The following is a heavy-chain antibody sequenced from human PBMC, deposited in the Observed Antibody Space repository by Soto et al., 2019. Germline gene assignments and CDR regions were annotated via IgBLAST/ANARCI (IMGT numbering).Heavy chain of an antibody. CDR2: ISGSGGST. CDR3: AKELRGYFDY. V-gene: IGHV3-23*01. J-gene: IGHJ4*02. CDR1: GVTFSSYA. D-gene: IGHD3-10*01. Sequence: PGGSLRHSCGASGVTFSSYAMSWVRQAPGKGLEWVSAISGSGGSTYYADSVKGRFTISRDNSKNTLYLQMNSLRAEDTAVYYCAKELRGYFDYWGQGTLVTVSS.